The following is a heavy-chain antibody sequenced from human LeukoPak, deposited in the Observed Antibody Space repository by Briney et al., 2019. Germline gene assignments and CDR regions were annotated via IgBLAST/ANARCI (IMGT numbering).Heavy chain of an antibody. CDR1: GYTFSNYY. D-gene: IGHD2-15*01. CDR3: ARERGSAYCTGGSCYSSACDDATDI. J-gene: IGHJ3*02. Sequence: GASVKVSCKASGYTFSNYYMHWVRQAPGQGLEWMGMINPSGGSTTYAQRFQGRVTMTRDTSTSTVYMDLSSLRSEDTAVYYCARERGSAYCTGGSCYSSACDDATDIWGQGTMVTVSS. V-gene: IGHV1-46*03. CDR2: INPSGGST.